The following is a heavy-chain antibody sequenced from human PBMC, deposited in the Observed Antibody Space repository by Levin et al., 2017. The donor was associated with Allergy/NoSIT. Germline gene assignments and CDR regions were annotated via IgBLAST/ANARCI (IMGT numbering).Heavy chain of an antibody. Sequence: GGSLRLSCAASGFTFSSYAMHWVRQAPGKGLDWVAVISYDGSNKYYADSVKGRFTISRDNSKNTLYLQMNSLRAEDTAVYYCARGDSLDYYGMDVWGQGTTVTVSS. V-gene: IGHV3-30*04. D-gene: IGHD3-22*01. J-gene: IGHJ6*02. CDR2: ISYDGSNK. CDR3: ARGDSLDYYGMDV. CDR1: GFTFSSYA.